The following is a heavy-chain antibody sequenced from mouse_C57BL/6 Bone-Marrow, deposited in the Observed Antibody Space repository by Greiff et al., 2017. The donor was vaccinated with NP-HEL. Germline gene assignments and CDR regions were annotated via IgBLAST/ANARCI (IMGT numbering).Heavy chain of an antibody. J-gene: IGHJ4*01. CDR1: GFNIKDDY. CDR2: IDPENGDT. V-gene: IGHV14-4*01. D-gene: IGHD2-5*01. CDR3: TTNSNYPLYAMDY. Sequence: VQLKQSGAELVRPGASVKLSCTASGFNIKDDYMHWVKQRPEQGLEWIGWIDPENGDTEYASKFQGKATITADTSSNTAYLQLSSLTSEDTAVYYCTTNSNYPLYAMDYWGQGTSVTVSS.